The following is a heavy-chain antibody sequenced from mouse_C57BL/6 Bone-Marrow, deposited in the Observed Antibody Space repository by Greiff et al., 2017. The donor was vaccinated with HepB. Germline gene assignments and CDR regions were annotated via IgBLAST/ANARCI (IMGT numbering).Heavy chain of an antibody. V-gene: IGHV10-1*01. J-gene: IGHJ3*01. CDR3: VRQGWLGFAY. CDR2: IRSKSNNYAT. D-gene: IGHD2-3*01. CDR1: GFSFNTYA. Sequence: EVQLVESGGGLVQPKGSLKLSCAASGFSFNTYAMNWVRQAPGKGLEWVARIRSKSNNYATYYADSVKDRFTISRDDSESMLYLQMNNLKTEDTAVYYCVRQGWLGFAYWGQGTLVTVSA.